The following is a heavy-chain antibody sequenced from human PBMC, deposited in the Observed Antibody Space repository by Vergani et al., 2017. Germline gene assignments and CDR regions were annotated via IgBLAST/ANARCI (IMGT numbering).Heavy chain of an antibody. D-gene: IGHD3-9*01. CDR3: AKHPAVLRYVDWQGGNPCPFDE. Sequence: QVQLVESGGGAVQPGRSLRLSCAASGFTLCSYVMHWVRAAPGKGLGWVAVISYDGSNKYYADSVKSRFTIARDNSKKTLYLQMNSLRAECTAVYYCAKHPAVLRYVDWQGGNPCPFDEWGEGRLVTVSS. V-gene: IGHV3-30*18. CDR1: GFTLCSYV. J-gene: IGHJ4*02. CDR2: ISYDGSNK.